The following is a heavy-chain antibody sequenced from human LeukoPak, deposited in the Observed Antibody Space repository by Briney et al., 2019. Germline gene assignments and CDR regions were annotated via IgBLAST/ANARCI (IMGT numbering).Heavy chain of an antibody. V-gene: IGHV4-30-2*01. CDR3: APVRGNAYSNPLDS. Sequence: SETLSLTCTVSGGSISSGDYYWSWIRQPPGKGLEWIGYIYHSGSTYYNSSLKSRVTISVDRSKNQFSLKLSSVTAADTAVYYCAPVRGNAYSNPLDSWGQGTLVTVSS. CDR1: GGSISSGDYY. CDR2: IYHSGST. D-gene: IGHD4-11*01. J-gene: IGHJ4*02.